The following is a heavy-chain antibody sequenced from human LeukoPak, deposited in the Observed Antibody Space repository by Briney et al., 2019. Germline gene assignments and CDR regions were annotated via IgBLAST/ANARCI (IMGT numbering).Heavy chain of an antibody. CDR3: ARSTWFGVHYGMDV. CDR1: GGSFSGYY. Sequence: PSETLSLTCAVYGGSFSGYYWSWIRQPPGKGREWIGEINHSGSTNYNPSLKSRVTISVDTSKNQFSLKLSSVTAADTAVYYCARSTWFGVHYGMDVWGQGTTVTVSS. V-gene: IGHV4-34*01. J-gene: IGHJ6*02. CDR2: INHSGST. D-gene: IGHD3-10*01.